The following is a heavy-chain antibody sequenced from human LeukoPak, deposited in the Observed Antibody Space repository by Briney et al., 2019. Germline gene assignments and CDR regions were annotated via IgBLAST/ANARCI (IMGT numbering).Heavy chain of an antibody. D-gene: IGHD3-10*01. CDR3: AKDLKVRGGIRMDV. Sequence: AGGSLRLSCAASGFTFRRYAMSWVRQAPGKGLEWVSAISGSGGSTYYADSVKGRFTISRDNSKNTLYLQMNSLRAEDTAVYYCAKDLKVRGGIRMDVWGQGTTVTVSS. V-gene: IGHV3-23*01. CDR2: ISGSGGST. CDR1: GFTFRRYA. J-gene: IGHJ6*02.